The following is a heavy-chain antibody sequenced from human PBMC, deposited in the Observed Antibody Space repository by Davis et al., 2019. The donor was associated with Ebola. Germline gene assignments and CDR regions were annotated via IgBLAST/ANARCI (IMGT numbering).Heavy chain of an antibody. CDR2: IIPIFGTA. V-gene: IGHV1-69*06. CDR3: ASQHYYYYSMDV. CDR1: GYTFTSYG. Sequence: SVKVSCKASGYTFTSYGISWVRQAPGQGLEWMGGIIPIFGTANYAQKFQGRVTITADKSTSTAYMELSSLRSEDTAVYYCASQHYYYYSMDVWGQGTTVTVSS. J-gene: IGHJ6*02.